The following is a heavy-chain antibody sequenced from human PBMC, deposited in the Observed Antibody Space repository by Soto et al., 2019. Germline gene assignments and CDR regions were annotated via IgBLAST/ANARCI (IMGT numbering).Heavy chain of an antibody. CDR3: AASCVGCRGFNYYGMDV. CDR1: GGSISSGGYY. Sequence: QVQLQESGPGLVKPSQSLSLTCTFSGGSISSGGYYWSWIRQHQGTGLELIGSIYYSGSTYYNPNLKSRVTISVDTSKNQFSLKLSSVTAADTAVYYCAASCVGCRGFNYYGMDVWGQGTTVTGS. V-gene: IGHV4-31*03. CDR2: IYYSGST. J-gene: IGHJ6*02. D-gene: IGHD5-12*01.